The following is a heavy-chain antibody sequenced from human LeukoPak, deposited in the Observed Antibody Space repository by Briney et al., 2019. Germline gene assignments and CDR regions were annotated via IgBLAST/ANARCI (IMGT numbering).Heavy chain of an antibody. CDR1: GFTFSHSW. J-gene: IGHJ6*03. D-gene: IGHD6-6*01. CDR3: ARVARLYYYYMDV. V-gene: IGHV3-7*01. Sequence: GGSLRLSCAASGFTFSHSWMSWVRQAPGKGLEWVANIREDGSETYYVDSLKGRFTISRDNAKNSLYLQMNSLGAEDTAVYYCARVARLYYYYMDVWGKGTTVTVSS. CDR2: IREDGSET.